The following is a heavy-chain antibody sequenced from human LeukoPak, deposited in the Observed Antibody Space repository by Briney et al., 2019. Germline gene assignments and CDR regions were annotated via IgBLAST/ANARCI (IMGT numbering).Heavy chain of an antibody. D-gene: IGHD3-22*01. CDR2: IYYSGST. CDR1: GGSISSSSCY. Sequence: PSETLSLTCTVSGGSISSSSCYWGCIRQPPGKGLDGIGNIYYSGSTYYNPSLKSRVTISVDTSKNQFSLKLSSVTAADTAVYYCARGPAYDSSGYPHFDYWGQGTLVTVSS. J-gene: IGHJ4*02. CDR3: ARGPAYDSSGYPHFDY. V-gene: IGHV4-39*01.